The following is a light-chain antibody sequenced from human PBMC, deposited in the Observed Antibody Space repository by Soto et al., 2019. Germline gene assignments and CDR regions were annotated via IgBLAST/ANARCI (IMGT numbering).Light chain of an antibody. V-gene: IGKV3-11*01. Sequence: ENVLTQSPATLSLSPGETATLSCRASESVDIYLAWYQQKPGQAPRLLIYHASNRATGIPAKFSGSGSGTDFTLTISSLEPADSAVYYCQQRRNWPPLTFGGGTRVEI. CDR2: HAS. CDR3: QQRRNWPPLT. CDR1: ESVDIY. J-gene: IGKJ4*01.